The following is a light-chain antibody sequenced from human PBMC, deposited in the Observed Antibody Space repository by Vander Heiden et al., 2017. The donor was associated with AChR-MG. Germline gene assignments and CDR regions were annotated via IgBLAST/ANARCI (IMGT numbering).Light chain of an antibody. CDR3: MQALETPFT. Sequence: DIVMTQSPLSLSVTPGESASISCRSSQSLLHTTGYNYLDWYLQKPGQSPQLLIYLGSYRASGVPDSFSVSESGTDFTLKISRVEAEDVGVYYCMQALETPFTFGPGTKVDIK. CDR2: LGS. CDR1: QSLLHTTGYNY. V-gene: IGKV2-28*01. J-gene: IGKJ3*01.